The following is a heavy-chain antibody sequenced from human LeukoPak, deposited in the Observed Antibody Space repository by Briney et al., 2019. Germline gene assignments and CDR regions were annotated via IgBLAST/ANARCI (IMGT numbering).Heavy chain of an antibody. V-gene: IGHV4-34*01. Sequence: SETLSLTCAVYGGSFSGYYWSWIRQPPGKGLEWIGEINHSGSTNYNPSLKSRVTISVDTSKNQFSLKLSSVTAADTAVYYCAVRTGSGRNLDPWGQGTLVTVSS. CDR3: AVRTGSGRNLDP. CDR1: GGSFSGYY. J-gene: IGHJ5*02. CDR2: INHSGST. D-gene: IGHD3-10*01.